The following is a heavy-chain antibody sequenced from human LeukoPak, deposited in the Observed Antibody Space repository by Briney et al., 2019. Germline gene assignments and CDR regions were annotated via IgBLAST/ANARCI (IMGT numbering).Heavy chain of an antibody. CDR3: AKDIQWLQRYAFDI. CDR2: ISWNSGSI. CDR1: GFTFDDYA. V-gene: IGHV3-9*01. D-gene: IGHD6-19*01. Sequence: GGSLRLSCAASGFTFDDYAMHWVRQAPGKGLEWVSGISWNSGSIGYADSVKGRFTISRDNAKNSLYLQMNSLRAEDTALYYCAKDIQWLQRYAFDIWGQGTMVTVSS. J-gene: IGHJ3*02.